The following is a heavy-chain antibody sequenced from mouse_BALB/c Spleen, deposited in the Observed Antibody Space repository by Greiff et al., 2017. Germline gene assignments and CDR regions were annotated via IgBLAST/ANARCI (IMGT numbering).Heavy chain of an antibody. J-gene: IGHJ2*01. Sequence: VQLQQSGAELVKPGASVKLSCTASGFTFTDSYMHWVKQSHAQGLEWIGIIDPSYGNARYNQKFKGKATITVDTSSNTAYMQLGSLTSEDAAIYYCARAAQHFDYWGQGTTLTVSS. V-gene: IGHV14-3*02. CDR2: IDPSYGNA. CDR3: ARAAQHFDY. CDR1: GFTFTDSY. D-gene: IGHD6-1*01.